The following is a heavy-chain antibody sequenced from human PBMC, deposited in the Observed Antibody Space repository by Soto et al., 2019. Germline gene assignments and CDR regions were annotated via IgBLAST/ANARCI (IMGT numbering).Heavy chain of an antibody. J-gene: IGHJ3*02. CDR1: GFAFSKYG. D-gene: IGHD2-2*01. V-gene: IGHV3-33*01. Sequence: GSLRLSCAASGFAFSKYGMHGVRQSPGKGLEWVALIWFDGSDKYYADSVKGRFTMSRDNSKNTVYLQMNSLRAEDTAMYYCARLYCSSPSCYSVGAFEIRGQGTMVTVSS. CDR2: IWFDGSDK. CDR3: ARLYCSSPSCYSVGAFEI.